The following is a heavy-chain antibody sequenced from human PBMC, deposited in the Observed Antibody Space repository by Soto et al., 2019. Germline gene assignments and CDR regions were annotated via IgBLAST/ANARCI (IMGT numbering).Heavy chain of an antibody. CDR2: FYPGDSDT. V-gene: IGHV5-51*01. Sequence: RESLKISCQGAGYSFATYWIGWVRQMPGKGLEWMGLFYPGDSDTKYNPSFQGLVTMSADMAISTAYLQWSSLEASDTAMYYCARLSVEATVTHFDSWGQGTLVTVSS. J-gene: IGHJ4*02. CDR3: ARLSVEATVTHFDS. CDR1: GYSFATYW. D-gene: IGHD6-19*01.